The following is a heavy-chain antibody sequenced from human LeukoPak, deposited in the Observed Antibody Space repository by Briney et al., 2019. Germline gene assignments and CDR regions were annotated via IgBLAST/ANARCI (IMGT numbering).Heavy chain of an antibody. J-gene: IGHJ3*02. CDR3: ARGYSNYGYVFDI. D-gene: IGHD2/OR15-2a*01. CDR1: GFTFNTYT. V-gene: IGHV3-21*01. CDR2: ISSSSSYI. Sequence: GGSLRLSCAASGFTFNTYTMNWVRQAPGKGLEWVSSISSSSSYIYYADSMKGRFTISRDNARNSLYLQMNSLRADDTAVYYCARGYSNYGYVFDIWGQGTMVTVSS.